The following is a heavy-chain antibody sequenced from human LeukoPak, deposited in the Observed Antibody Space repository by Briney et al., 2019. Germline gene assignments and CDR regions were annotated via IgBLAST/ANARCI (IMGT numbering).Heavy chain of an antibody. V-gene: IGHV3-7*01. Sequence: HGGSLRLSCAASGFTFSGNWMSWVRQAPGNGLEWLANIDQDESGKYYMDSVKGRFTICRDNAKNSLYLQMNSLRAEDTAVYYCARDAKYYHDSSGYYWGQGTLVTVSS. J-gene: IGHJ4*02. CDR3: ARDAKYYHDSSGYY. D-gene: IGHD3-22*01. CDR1: GFTFSGNW. CDR2: IDQDESGK.